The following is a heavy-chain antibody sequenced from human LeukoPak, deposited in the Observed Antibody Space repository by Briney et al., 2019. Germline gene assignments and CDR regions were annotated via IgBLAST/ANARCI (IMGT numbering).Heavy chain of an antibody. CDR1: GLTFTTYA. V-gene: IGHV3-23*01. Sequence: PGGSLRLSCEGSGLTFTTYAMNWLSQAPGKGLEWVSAISGGSTFYADSVKGRFIISRDNSKNTLYLQMNSLRGKDTAVYYCAKALTSGWYLFDYGGQGALVAVSS. CDR2: ISGGST. D-gene: IGHD6-19*01. CDR3: AKALTSGWYLFDY. J-gene: IGHJ4*02.